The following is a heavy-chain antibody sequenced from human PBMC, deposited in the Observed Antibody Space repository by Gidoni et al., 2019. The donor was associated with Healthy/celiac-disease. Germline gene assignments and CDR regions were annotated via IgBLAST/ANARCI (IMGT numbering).Heavy chain of an antibody. CDR3: TRDRPGIAAAALFDP. CDR1: GFTFGDYA. D-gene: IGHD6-13*01. J-gene: IGHJ5*02. V-gene: IGHV3-49*03. CDR2: IRSKAYGGTT. Sequence: EVQLVESGGGLVQPGRSLRLSCPASGFTFGDYAMSWFRQAPGKGLEWVGFIRSKAYGGTTEYAASVKGRFTISRDDSKSIAYLQMNSLKTEDTAVYYCTRDRPGIAAAALFDPWGQGTLVTVSS.